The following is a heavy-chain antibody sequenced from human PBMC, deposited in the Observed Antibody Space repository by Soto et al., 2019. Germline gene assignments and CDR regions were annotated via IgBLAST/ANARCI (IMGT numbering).Heavy chain of an antibody. CDR3: ARGARGRLSSAYYFDY. CDR1: GYTFTGYY. CDR2: INPNSGGT. V-gene: IGHV1-2*02. Sequence: QVQLVQSGAEVKKPGASVKVSCKASGYTFTGYYMHWVRQAPGQGLEWMGWINPNSGGTNYAQKFQGRVRITRDTSISTDYMELSRLRSDDTAVYYCARGARGRLSSAYYFDYWGQGTLVTVSS. D-gene: IGHD3-10*01. J-gene: IGHJ4*02.